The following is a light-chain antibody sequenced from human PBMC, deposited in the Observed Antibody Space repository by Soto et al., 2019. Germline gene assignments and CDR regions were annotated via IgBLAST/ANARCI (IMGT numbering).Light chain of an antibody. Sequence: ESVLTQSPATLSLSPGERATLSCRASQSVSSYLAWYQQKPGQAPRLLIYDASNRATGIPARFSGSGSGTDFTLTISSLEPEDFAVYYRQQRSNWLTFGGGTKVDIK. CDR2: DAS. J-gene: IGKJ4*01. V-gene: IGKV3-11*01. CDR1: QSVSSY. CDR3: QQRSNWLT.